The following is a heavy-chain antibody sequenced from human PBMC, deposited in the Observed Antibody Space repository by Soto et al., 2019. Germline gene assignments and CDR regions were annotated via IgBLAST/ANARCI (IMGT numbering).Heavy chain of an antibody. CDR3: ASEGFSSGWGLDY. CDR1: GFTFSSYV. D-gene: IGHD3-3*01. CDR2: ISYDGSKR. Sequence: VQLVESGGGVVQPGRSLRLSCAASGFTFSSYVMHWVRQAPGKGLEWVAAISYDGSKRYYADSVKGRFTISRDNSKNTLYLQMNSLRAEDTAVYYCASEGFSSGWGLDYWGQGTLVTVSS. J-gene: IGHJ4*02. V-gene: IGHV3-30*04.